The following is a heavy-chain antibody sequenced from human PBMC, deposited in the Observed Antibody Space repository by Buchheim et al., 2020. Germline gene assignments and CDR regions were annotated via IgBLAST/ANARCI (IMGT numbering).Heavy chain of an antibody. CDR3: ARAYYDFWSGHKPLDY. CDR1: GGSFSGYY. CDR2: INHSGST. D-gene: IGHD3-3*01. J-gene: IGHJ4*02. Sequence: QVQLQQWGAGLLKPSETLSLTCAVYGGSFSGYYWSWIRQPPGKGLEWIGEINHSGSTNYNPSLKSRVTISVDTSKNQFSLQLSSVTAADTAVYYCARAYYDFWSGHKPLDYWGQGTL. V-gene: IGHV4-34*01.